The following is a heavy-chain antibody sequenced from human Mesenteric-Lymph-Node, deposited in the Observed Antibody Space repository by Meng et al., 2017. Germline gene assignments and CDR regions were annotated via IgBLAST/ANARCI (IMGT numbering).Heavy chain of an antibody. Sequence: QVQLVESGGDLVKPGGSPRLCCAASGFSVSDDHMSWIRQAPGKGLEWIAYISKSGTSIYYADSVKGRFTISRDNAKESLYLQMNSLRAEDTAVYYCARDGRHRRFDAWGRGTLVTVSS. CDR2: ISKSGTSI. J-gene: IGHJ5*02. V-gene: IGHV3-11*01. CDR3: ARDGRHRRFDA. CDR1: GFSVSDDH.